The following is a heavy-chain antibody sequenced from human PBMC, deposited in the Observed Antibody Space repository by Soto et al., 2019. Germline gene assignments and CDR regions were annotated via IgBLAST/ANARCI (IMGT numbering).Heavy chain of an antibody. CDR3: VKDESINWYSGHFRH. Sequence: QPGGSLRLSCAASGFTFDDYAMHWVRQVPGKGLEWVSGINWNSGSIGYADSVKGRFAISRDNAKNSLHLQMNSLRAEDTAFYYCVKDESINWYSGHFRHWGQGTQVTVSS. CDR2: INWNSGSI. J-gene: IGHJ1*01. D-gene: IGHD6-13*01. CDR1: GFTFDDYA. V-gene: IGHV3-9*01.